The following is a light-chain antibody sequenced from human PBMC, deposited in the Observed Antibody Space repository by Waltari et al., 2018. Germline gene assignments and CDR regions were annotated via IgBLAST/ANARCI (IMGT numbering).Light chain of an antibody. CDR1: SSNIGSNN. V-gene: IGLV1-44*01. CDR3: AAWDDSLNGVV. J-gene: IGLJ2*01. Sequence: QSVLTQAPSASGTPGQRVIISCAGSSSNIGSNNVDWYQQLPGTAPKLLIYTNNYRPPWGPDRFSGSKSGTSASLAISGLQSEDEADYFCAAWDDSLNGVVFAGGTKLTVL. CDR2: TNN.